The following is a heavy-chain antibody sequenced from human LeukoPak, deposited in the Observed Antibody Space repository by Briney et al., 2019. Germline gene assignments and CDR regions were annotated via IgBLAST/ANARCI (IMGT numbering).Heavy chain of an antibody. V-gene: IGHV1-8*01. CDR2: MNPNSGDT. D-gene: IGHD6-19*01. CDR3: AYRAYSSGWSYFDI. Sequence: ASVKVSCKASGYTFTSYDINWVRQATGQGLEWMGWMNPNSGDTGYVQKFQGRVSMTRDTSISTAYMELSSLRSEDTAVYYCAYRAYSSGWSYFDIWGQGTMVTVSS. CDR1: GYTFTSYD. J-gene: IGHJ3*02.